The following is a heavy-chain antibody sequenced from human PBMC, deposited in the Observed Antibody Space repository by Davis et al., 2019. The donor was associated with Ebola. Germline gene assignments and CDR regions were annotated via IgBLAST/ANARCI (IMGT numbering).Heavy chain of an antibody. D-gene: IGHD3-10*01. CDR3: AREITMVRGGGWFDP. J-gene: IGHJ5*02. Sequence: ASVKVSCKASGYTFTSYAMHWVRQAPGQRLEWMGWINAGNSNTKYSQKFQGRVTITRDTSASTAYMELRSLRSDDTAVYYCAREITMVRGGGWFDPWGQGTLVTVSS. CDR1: GYTFTSYA. V-gene: IGHV1-3*01. CDR2: INAGNSNT.